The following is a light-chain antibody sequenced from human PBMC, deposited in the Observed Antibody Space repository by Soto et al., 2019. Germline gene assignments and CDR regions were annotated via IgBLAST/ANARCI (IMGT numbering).Light chain of an antibody. J-gene: IGKJ1*01. CDR3: LQYQSYWT. CDR2: QAS. Sequence: DIQMTQSPSTLSASVGDRVSITCRASQSISRQLAWYQQKPGKAPNLLIYQASNLETGVPSRFTGSGSGTEFTLTIISLQPDDLATYYGLQYQSYWTFGQGTKVEVK. CDR1: QSISRQ. V-gene: IGKV1-5*03.